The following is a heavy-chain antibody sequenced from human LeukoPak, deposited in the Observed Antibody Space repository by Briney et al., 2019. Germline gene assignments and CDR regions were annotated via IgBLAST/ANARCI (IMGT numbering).Heavy chain of an antibody. CDR3: ARVCSGTSCYYCSGPPYGMDV. J-gene: IGHJ6*02. D-gene: IGHD2-2*01. Sequence: GASVKVSCKASGYTFTSYGISWVRQAPGQGLGWMGWISAYNGNTNYAQKLQGRVTMTTDTSTSTAYMELRSLRSDDTAVYYCARVCSGTSCYYCSGPPYGMDVWGQGTTVTVSS. CDR2: ISAYNGNT. CDR1: GYTFTSYG. V-gene: IGHV1-18*01.